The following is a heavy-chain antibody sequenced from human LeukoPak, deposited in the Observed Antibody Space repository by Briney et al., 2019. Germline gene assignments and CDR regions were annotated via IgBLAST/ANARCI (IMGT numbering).Heavy chain of an antibody. D-gene: IGHD3-22*01. J-gene: IGHJ4*02. CDR2: ISINGDKT. CDR3: ARGYYYDSSGPLDY. V-gene: IGHV3-64D*06. Sequence: GGSLRLSCSASGFTFSGHFMHWVRQAPGKGLEYVSSISINGDKTYYAESVKGRFTISRDNSKNTLYLQLSSLRVEDTAVYYCARGYYYDSSGPLDYWGQGTLVTVSS. CDR1: GFTFSGHF.